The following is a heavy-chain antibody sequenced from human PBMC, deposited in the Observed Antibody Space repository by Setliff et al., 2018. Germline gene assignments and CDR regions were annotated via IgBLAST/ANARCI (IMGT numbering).Heavy chain of an antibody. CDR1: GNRFTDYN. J-gene: IGHJ5*02. Sequence: ASVKVSCKASGNRFTDYNLHWVRQAPGQGLEWMGWINPNSGDTHSAQKFQGRVTMTRDTSINTAYMELGSLTSDDTAFYYCVRSGKFGMRFWFDQWGQGTLVTVSS. CDR3: VRSGKFGMRFWFDQ. CDR2: INPNSGDT. D-gene: IGHD1-26*01. V-gene: IGHV1-2*02.